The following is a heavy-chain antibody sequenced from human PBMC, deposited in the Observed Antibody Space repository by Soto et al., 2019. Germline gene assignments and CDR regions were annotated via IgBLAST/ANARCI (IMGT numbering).Heavy chain of an antibody. J-gene: IGHJ6*02. CDR2: ISSSSSYI. Sequence: EVQLVESGGGLVKPGGSLRLSCAASGFTFSSYRMNWVRQAPGKGLEWVSSISSSSSYIYYADSVKGRFTISRDNAKNLLYLQMNSLRAEDTAVYYCARVGDDYYYGMDVWGQGTTVTVSS. CDR1: GFTFSSYR. CDR3: ARVGDDYYYGMDV. D-gene: IGHD3-16*01. V-gene: IGHV3-21*01.